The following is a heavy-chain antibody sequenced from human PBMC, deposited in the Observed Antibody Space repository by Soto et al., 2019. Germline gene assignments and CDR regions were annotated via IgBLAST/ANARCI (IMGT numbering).Heavy chain of an antibody. CDR3: ARALGSWGSYYFDH. V-gene: IGHV2-5*02. D-gene: IGHD3-16*01. CDR2: IYWDDDK. Sequence: QITLKESGPTLVRPTQTLTLTCTVSGFSLDTWGVGVGWIRQSPGKAPEWLALIYWDDDKRYSPSLKNRLTITKDTSKNQVVLTVTNRDPVDTVTYYCARALGSWGSYYFDHWGQGTLVTVSS. J-gene: IGHJ4*02. CDR1: GFSLDTWGVG.